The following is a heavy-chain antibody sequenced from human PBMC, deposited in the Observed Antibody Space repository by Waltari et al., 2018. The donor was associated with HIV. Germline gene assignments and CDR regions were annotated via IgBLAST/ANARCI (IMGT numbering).Heavy chain of an antibody. CDR2: INHSGST. J-gene: IGHJ3*02. D-gene: IGHD2-2*01. CDR3: ARERILPAAIGGVPEKRAFDI. CDR1: GESFSGSY. Sequence: QVQLQHWGAGLLKPSETLSLTCAVYGESFSGSYWIWTRQPPGKGLVWIGEINHSGSTNYNPSLKSRVTISVDTSKNQFSLKLSSVTAADTAVYYCARERILPAAIGGVPEKRAFDIWGQGTMVTVSS. V-gene: IGHV4-34*01.